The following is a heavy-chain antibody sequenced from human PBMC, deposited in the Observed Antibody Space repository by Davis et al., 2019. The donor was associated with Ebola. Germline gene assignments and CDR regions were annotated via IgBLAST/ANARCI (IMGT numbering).Heavy chain of an antibody. Sequence: PSETLSLTCTVSGGSISRYYWSWIRQPPGKGLEWIGYVYYSGSTKYNPSLKSRVTISVDTSKNQVSLKLTSVTAADTAVYHCARGSKTWYFDLWGRGTLVTVSS. CDR3: ARGSKTWYFDL. V-gene: IGHV4-59*01. CDR2: VYYSGST. CDR1: GGSISRYY. J-gene: IGHJ2*01.